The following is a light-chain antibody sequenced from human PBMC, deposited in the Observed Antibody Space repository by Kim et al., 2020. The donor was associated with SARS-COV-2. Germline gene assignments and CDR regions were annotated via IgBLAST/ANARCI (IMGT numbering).Light chain of an antibody. J-gene: IGLJ1*01. CDR2: QDN. CDR3: QAWDSGVYV. CDR1: KLGGKF. Sequence: SYELTQPPSVSVSPGQTASITCSGDKLGGKFASWYQQRPGQSPVMVIYQDNKRPSGIPERFSGSNSGDTATLTISGTQALDEADYYCQAWDSGVYVFGGGTKVTVL. V-gene: IGLV3-1*01.